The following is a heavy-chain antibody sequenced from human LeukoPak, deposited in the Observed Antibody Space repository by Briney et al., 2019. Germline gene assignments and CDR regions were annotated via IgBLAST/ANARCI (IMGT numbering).Heavy chain of an antibody. CDR1: GFTFSNYA. CDR3: ARSGVATCHY. J-gene: IGHJ4*02. Sequence: GGSLRPSCQASGFTFSNYAMSWVRQAPGKGLEWVSSINPDDGGSFFANSVKGRFTISRDDSRSVVYLQMNSLRAEDTAVYYCARSGVATCHYWGQGILVTVSS. D-gene: IGHD2-15*01. CDR2: INPDDGGS. V-gene: IGHV3-23*01.